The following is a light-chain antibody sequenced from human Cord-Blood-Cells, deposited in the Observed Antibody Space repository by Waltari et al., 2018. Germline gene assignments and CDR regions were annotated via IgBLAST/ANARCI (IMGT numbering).Light chain of an antibody. CDR1: SSQIGAGSD. CDR3: QSYDSSLSGSV. V-gene: IGLV1-40*01. CDR2: GNS. J-gene: IGLJ3*02. Sequence: QSVLPQPPSVSGAPGQRVTISCTGCSSQIGAGSDVPWYQQLPGTAPKLLIYGNSNRPSGVPDRFSGSKSGTSASLAITGLQAEDEADYYCQSYDSSLSGSVFGGGTKLTVL.